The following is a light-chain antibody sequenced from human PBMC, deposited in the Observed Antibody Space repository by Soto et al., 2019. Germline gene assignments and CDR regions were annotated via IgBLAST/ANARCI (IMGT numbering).Light chain of an antibody. CDR2: AAS. V-gene: IGKV3-20*01. CDR1: QSVSSSY. Sequence: ELVLTQSPGTLSLSPGERATLSCRASQSVSSSYLAWYQQKPGQAPRLLIYAASSRATGIPDRFSGSGPGTDFTLTISRLEPEDFAVYFCQQYGTSLPFTFGQGTKVDIK. CDR3: QQYGTSLPFT. J-gene: IGKJ2*01.